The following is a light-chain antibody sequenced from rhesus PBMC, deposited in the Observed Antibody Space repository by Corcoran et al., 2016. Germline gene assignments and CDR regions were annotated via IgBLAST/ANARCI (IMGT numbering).Light chain of an antibody. V-gene: IGKV1-32*02. Sequence: DIQMSQSPSSLSASVGDRVTITCRASQGISSYLNWYQQNPGKAPKLLIYYANSLASGVPSRFSGSGSVTEFTLTISSLQPEDFATYYCQQGNSNPPTFGQGTKVEIK. J-gene: IGKJ1*01. CDR2: YAN. CDR1: QGISSY. CDR3: QQGNSNPPT.